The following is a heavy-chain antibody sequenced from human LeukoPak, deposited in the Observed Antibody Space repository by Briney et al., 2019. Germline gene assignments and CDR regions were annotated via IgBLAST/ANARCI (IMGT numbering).Heavy chain of an antibody. D-gene: IGHD4-17*01. V-gene: IGHV4-4*09. CDR2: IYTSGST. Sequence: PSEPLSLTCTVSGGSISSYYWSWIRQPPGKGLEWIGYIYTSGSTNYNPSLKSRVTISVDTSKNQFSLKLSSVTAADTAVYYCARYGDPFDYLGQGTLVTVSS. J-gene: IGHJ4*02. CDR3: ARYGDPFDY. CDR1: GGSISSYY.